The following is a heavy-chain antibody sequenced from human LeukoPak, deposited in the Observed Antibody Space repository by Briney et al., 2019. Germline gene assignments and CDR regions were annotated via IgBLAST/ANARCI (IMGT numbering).Heavy chain of an antibody. CDR1: GGSISSYY. CDR3: AREGVSVVPGYYYMDV. D-gene: IGHD2-21*01. Sequence: PSETLSLTCTVSGGSISSYYWSWIRQPPGKGLEWIGYIYYSGSTNYNPSLKSRVTISVDTSKNQFSLKLSSVTAADTAVYYCAREGVSVVPGYYYMDVWGKGTTVTVSS. CDR2: IYYSGST. J-gene: IGHJ6*03. V-gene: IGHV4-59*12.